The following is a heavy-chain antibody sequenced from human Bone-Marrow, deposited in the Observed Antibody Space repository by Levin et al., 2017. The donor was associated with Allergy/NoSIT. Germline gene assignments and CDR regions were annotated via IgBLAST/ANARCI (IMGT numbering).Heavy chain of an antibody. Sequence: PGGSLRLSCAASGFTFSSYAMSWVRRAPGKGLEWVSAISGSGDSTYYTDSVKGRFTISRDNSKNTLDLQMNSLRAEDTAVYYCAKDGSWSPGHYFDYWGQGTQVTVSS. D-gene: IGHD2-2*03. CDR3: AKDGSWSPGHYFDY. J-gene: IGHJ4*02. V-gene: IGHV3-23*01. CDR1: GFTFSSYA. CDR2: ISGSGDST.